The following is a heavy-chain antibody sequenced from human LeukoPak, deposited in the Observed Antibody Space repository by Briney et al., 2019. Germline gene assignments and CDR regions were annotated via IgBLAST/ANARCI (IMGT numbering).Heavy chain of an antibody. CDR1: GGSISSSY. CDR3: ARGIAVADYYFDY. V-gene: IGHV4-59*01. J-gene: IGHJ4*02. D-gene: IGHD6-19*01. Sequence: SETLSLTCIVSGGSISSSYWSWIRQSPGKGLEWIGYSHYTGNTNYNPSLKSRVTISVDTSKNQFSLRLSSVTAADTAVYYCARGIAVADYYFDYWGQGTLVTVSS. CDR2: SHYTGNT.